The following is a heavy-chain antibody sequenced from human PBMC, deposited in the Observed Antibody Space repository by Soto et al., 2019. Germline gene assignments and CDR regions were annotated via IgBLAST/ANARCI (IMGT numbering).Heavy chain of an antibody. Sequence: EVQLVESGGGLVQPGRSLRLSCAASGFTFDDYAMHWVRQAPGKGLEWVSGISWNSCSIGYADSVKGRITISRDNAKNSLYLQINSLRAEDTALYYWSKDVGGYHAFDIWGQGTMVTVSS. CDR3: SKDVGGYHAFDI. J-gene: IGHJ3*02. V-gene: IGHV3-9*01. CDR2: ISWNSCSI. CDR1: GFTFDDYA. D-gene: IGHD5-12*01.